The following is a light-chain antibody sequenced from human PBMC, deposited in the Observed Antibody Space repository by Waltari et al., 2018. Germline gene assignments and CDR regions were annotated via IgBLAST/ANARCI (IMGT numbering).Light chain of an antibody. J-gene: IGLJ2*01. Sequence: SSELTQDPAVSVAMGQTVRITCQGDSLRSYYSSWYQQRPGKAPLLVLYDKNNRPSGVTYRFSGASSQNTGSLTITGARAEEGASYYCHSRDASGVAGSFGGGTKLTVL. CDR3: HSRDASGVAGS. V-gene: IGLV3-19*01. CDR2: DKN. CDR1: SLRSYY.